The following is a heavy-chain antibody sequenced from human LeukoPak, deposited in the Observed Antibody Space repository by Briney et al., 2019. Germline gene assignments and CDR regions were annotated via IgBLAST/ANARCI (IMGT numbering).Heavy chain of an antibody. D-gene: IGHD2-15*01. V-gene: IGHV3-23*01. CDR3: ARDARYCSDGSCYSHDAFDI. CDR2: ITYSSGYT. CDR1: GFTLSSYD. J-gene: IGHJ3*02. Sequence: PGGSLRLSCAASGFTLSSYDMSSVRQAPGKGLEWVSGITYSSGYTSYADSVKGRFTISRDNSKNTLYLQMNSLRVEDTAVYYCARDARYCSDGSCYSHDAFDIWGQGTMVTVSS.